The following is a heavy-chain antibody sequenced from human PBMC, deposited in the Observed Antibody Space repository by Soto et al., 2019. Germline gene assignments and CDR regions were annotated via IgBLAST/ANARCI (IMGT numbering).Heavy chain of an antibody. CDR3: AKGEYSSSSEWFDP. Sequence: GGSLRLSCAASGFTFSSYGMHWVRQAPGKGLEWVAVISYDGRNKYYADSGKGRFTISRDKSKNMLYLQMNSLRAEDTAVYYCAKGEYSSSSEWFDPWGQGTLVTVSS. J-gene: IGHJ5*02. D-gene: IGHD6-6*01. V-gene: IGHV3-30*18. CDR2: ISYDGRNK. CDR1: GFTFSSYG.